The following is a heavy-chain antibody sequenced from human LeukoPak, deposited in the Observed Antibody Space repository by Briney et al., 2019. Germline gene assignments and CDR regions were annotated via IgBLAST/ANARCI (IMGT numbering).Heavy chain of an antibody. CDR2: IYYSGCT. D-gene: IGHD3-16*01. CDR1: GGSISSYY. J-gene: IGHJ4*02. Sequence: SETLSLTCTVSGGSISSYYWTWIRQPPGKGLEWIGYIYYSGCTNYNPSLKSRVTIAVDTSKSQFSLKLSSVTAADTAVYYCARLDDYGSGGFFDYWGQGTLVTVSS. V-gene: IGHV4-59*08. CDR3: ARLDDYGSGGFFDY.